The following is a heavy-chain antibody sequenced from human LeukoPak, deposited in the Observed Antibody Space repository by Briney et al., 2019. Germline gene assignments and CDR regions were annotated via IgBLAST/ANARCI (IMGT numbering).Heavy chain of an antibody. V-gene: IGHV1-18*01. Sequence: ASVTVSFTSSAYTFTSYGISWVRQAPGQGLEWMGWISAYNGNTNYEQKVQGRVTMTTDTSTTTDYMELRSKRSDATAADYCSRGPIRDIAMVPAAYWYHYMDVWGEGTTVTVSS. J-gene: IGHJ6*03. D-gene: IGHD3-10*01. CDR2: ISAYNGNT. CDR3: SRGPIRDIAMVPAAYWYHYMDV. CDR1: AYTFTSYG.